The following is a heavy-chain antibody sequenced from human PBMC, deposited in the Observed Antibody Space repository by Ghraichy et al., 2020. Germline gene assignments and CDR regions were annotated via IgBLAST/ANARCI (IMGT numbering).Heavy chain of an antibody. CDR3: TTDCYDYVWGSYRPAPANRCYYGMDV. CDR1: GFTFSNAW. J-gene: IGHJ6*02. D-gene: IGHD3-16*02. Sequence: GGSLRLSCAASGFTFSNAWMSWVRQAPGKGLEWVGRIKSKTDGGTTDYAAPVKGRFTISRDDSKNTLYLQMNSLKTEDTAVYYCTTDCYDYVWGSYRPAPANRCYYGMDVWGQGTTVTVSS. CDR2: IKSKTDGGTT. V-gene: IGHV3-15*01.